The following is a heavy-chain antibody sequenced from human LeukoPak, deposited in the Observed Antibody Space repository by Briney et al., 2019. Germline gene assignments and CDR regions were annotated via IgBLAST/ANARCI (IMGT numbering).Heavy chain of an antibody. J-gene: IGHJ4*02. Sequence: TSETLSLTCTVSGGSISSGGYYWSWIRQPPGKGLEWIGYIYHSGSTYYDPSLKSRVTISVDTSKNQFSLKLSSVTAADTAVYYCARYTGSSSGYYFDYWGQGTLVTVSS. D-gene: IGHD6-6*01. CDR2: IYHSGST. V-gene: IGHV4-30-2*01. CDR3: ARYTGSSSGYYFDY. CDR1: GGSISSGGYY.